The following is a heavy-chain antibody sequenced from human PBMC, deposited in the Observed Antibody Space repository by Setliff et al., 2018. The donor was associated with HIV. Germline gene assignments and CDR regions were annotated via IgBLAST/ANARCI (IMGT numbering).Heavy chain of an antibody. CDR3: AGTTVTQYYYYYGMDV. V-gene: IGHV1-69*05. CDR1: GGTFSSYA. CDR2: IIPIFGTA. Sequence: SVKVSCKASGGTFSSYAISWVRQAPGQGLEWMGGIIPIFGTANYAQKFQGRVAITTDESTSTAYMELSSLRSEDTAVYYCAGTTVTQYYYYYGMDVWGQGTTVTVSS. D-gene: IGHD4-17*01. J-gene: IGHJ6*02.